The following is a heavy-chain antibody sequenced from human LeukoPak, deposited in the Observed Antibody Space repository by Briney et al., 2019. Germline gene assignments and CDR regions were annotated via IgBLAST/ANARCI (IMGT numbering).Heavy chain of an antibody. D-gene: IGHD2-15*01. CDR1: GYTFTSYD. CDR2: MNSNSGNT. V-gene: IGHV1-8*03. Sequence: ASVKVSCKASGYTFTSYDINWVRQAPGQGLEWMGWMNSNSGNTGYAQKFQGRLTITRITSISTAYTELSSLRSEDTAVYYCARGASRSFDYWGQGTLVTVSS. J-gene: IGHJ4*02. CDR3: ARGASRSFDY.